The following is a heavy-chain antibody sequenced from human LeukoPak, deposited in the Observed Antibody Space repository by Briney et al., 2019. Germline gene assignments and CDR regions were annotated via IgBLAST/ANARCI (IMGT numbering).Heavy chain of an antibody. CDR2: ISLTGET. D-gene: IGHD1-26*01. CDR1: GGSIRSTNW. CDR3: SRESGGFGPFGY. Sequence: PSETLSLTCGVSGGSIRSTNWWSWVRQPPGQGLEWIGEISLTGETNYNPSLNGRVTMSLDGSRNQLSLTLTSVTAADTAIYYCSRESGGFGPFGYWGQGTLVIVPP. V-gene: IGHV4-4*02. J-gene: IGHJ4*02.